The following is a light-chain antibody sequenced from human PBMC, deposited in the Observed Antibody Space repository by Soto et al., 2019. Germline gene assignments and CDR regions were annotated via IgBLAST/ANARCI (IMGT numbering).Light chain of an antibody. CDR3: SSYGGRNIVI. Sequence: QSALTQPASLSGSPGQSITISCTGTSSDIGAYDYVSWFQQHPGKAPKLMISEVNNRPSGVSNRFSGSKSGNTASLTVSGLQAEDEADYYCSSYGGRNIVIFGGGTQLTVL. J-gene: IGLJ2*01. V-gene: IGLV2-14*01. CDR1: SSDIGAYDY. CDR2: EVN.